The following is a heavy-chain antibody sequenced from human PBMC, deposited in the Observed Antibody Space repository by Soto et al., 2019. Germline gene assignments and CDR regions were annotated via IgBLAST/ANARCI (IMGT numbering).Heavy chain of an antibody. D-gene: IGHD1-7*01. CDR1: GYTFTSYD. CDR2: MNPNSGNT. CDR3: ARGGPFNWNYEGAFDI. V-gene: IGHV1-8*01. J-gene: IGHJ3*02. Sequence: GASVKVSCKASGYTFTSYDINWVRQATGQGLEWMGWMNPNSGNTGYAQKFQGRVTMTRNTSISTAYMELSSLRSEDTAVYYGARGGPFNWNYEGAFDIWGQGTMVTVSS.